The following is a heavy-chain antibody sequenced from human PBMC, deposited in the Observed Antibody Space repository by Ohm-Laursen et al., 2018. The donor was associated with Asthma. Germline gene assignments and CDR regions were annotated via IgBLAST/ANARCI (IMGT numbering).Heavy chain of an antibody. CDR1: GFPFNTSW. CDR2: INENGGEK. V-gene: IGHV3-7*05. Sequence: SLRLSCSASGFPFNTSWMTWVRQVPGKGLEWVAHINENGGEKFYVDSVKGRVTISRDNAKNSLYLQMNSLRADDTAVYYCGRVYSSSWDPRGQGTLVTVSS. CDR3: GRVYSSSWDP. D-gene: IGHD6-13*01. J-gene: IGHJ5*02.